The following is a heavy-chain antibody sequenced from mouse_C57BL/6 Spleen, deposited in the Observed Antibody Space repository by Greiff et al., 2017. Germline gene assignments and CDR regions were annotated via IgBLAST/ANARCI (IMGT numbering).Heavy chain of an antibody. D-gene: IGHD3-2*02. V-gene: IGHV5-4*01. CDR1: GFTFSSYA. Sequence: EVKLVESGGGLVKPGGSLKLSCAAFGFTFSSYAMSWVRQTPEKRLEWVATISDGGSYTYYPDNVKGRFTISRDNAKNNLYLQMSHLKSEDTAMYYCARDHSSGWAYWGQGTLVTVSA. CDR2: ISDGGSYT. J-gene: IGHJ3*01. CDR3: ARDHSSGWAY.